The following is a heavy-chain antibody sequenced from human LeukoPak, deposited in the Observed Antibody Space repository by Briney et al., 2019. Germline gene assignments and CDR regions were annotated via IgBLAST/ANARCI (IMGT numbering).Heavy chain of an antibody. V-gene: IGHV3-7*01. J-gene: IGHJ4*02. CDR1: GFTFSSYW. Sequence: GGSLRLSCAASGFTFSSYWMSWVRQAPGKGLEWVANIKQDGSEKYYVDSVMGRFTISRDNAKNSLYLQMNSLRAEDTAVYYCARDFYYDSSGYYKPNFDYWGQGTLVTVSS. CDR2: IKQDGSEK. D-gene: IGHD3-22*01. CDR3: ARDFYYDSSGYYKPNFDY.